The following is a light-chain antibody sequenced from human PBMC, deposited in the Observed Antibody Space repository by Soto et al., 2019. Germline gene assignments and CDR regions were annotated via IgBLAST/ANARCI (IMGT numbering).Light chain of an antibody. CDR3: QQYGSSPPTT. V-gene: IGKV3-20*01. CDR1: QSVGTY. J-gene: IGKJ1*01. CDR2: GAS. Sequence: EIVLTQSPGTLSLSPGERATLSCRASQSVGTYLAWYQQKPGQAPRLLIYGASSRATGIPDRFSGSGSGTDFTLTISRLEPEDFAVYYCQQYGSSPPTTFGQGTKVDIK.